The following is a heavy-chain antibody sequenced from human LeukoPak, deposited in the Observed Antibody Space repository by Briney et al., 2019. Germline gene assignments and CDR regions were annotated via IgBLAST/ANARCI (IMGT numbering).Heavy chain of an antibody. Sequence: GASVKVSCKASGYTFTSYDINWVRQATGQGLEWMGWMNPNSSNTGYAQKFQGRVTMTRNTSISTAYMELSSLRSEDTAVYYCATETVEGVPRWFDPWGQGTLVTVSS. V-gene: IGHV1-8*01. D-gene: IGHD2-2*01. J-gene: IGHJ5*02. CDR1: GYTFTSYD. CDR3: ATETVEGVPRWFDP. CDR2: MNPNSSNT.